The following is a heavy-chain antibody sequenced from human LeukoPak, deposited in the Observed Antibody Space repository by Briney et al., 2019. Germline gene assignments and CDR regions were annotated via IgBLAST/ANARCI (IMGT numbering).Heavy chain of an antibody. Sequence: ASVKVSCKASGYTFTSYDINWVRQATGQGLEWMGWMNPNSGNTGYAQKFQGRVTMTRNTSISTAYMELSSLRSEDTAVYCCARGLYTMIRGVIIYWGQGTLVTVPS. V-gene: IGHV1-8*01. CDR3: ARGLYTMIRGVIIY. CDR2: MNPNSGNT. CDR1: GYTFTSYD. J-gene: IGHJ4*02. D-gene: IGHD3-10*01.